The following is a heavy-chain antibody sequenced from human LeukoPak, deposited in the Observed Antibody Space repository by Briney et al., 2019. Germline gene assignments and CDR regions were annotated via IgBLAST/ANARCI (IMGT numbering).Heavy chain of an antibody. CDR3: ARTFGSDSYHDY. J-gene: IGHJ4*02. CDR1: GFTFSSYE. Sequence: GGSLRLSCAASGFTFSSYEMNWVRQAPGKGLEWVSYISSSGSTIYYADSVKGRFTISRDNTKNSLYLQMNSLRAEDTAVYYCARTFGSDSYHDYWGQGTLVTVSS. V-gene: IGHV3-48*03. CDR2: ISSSGSTI. D-gene: IGHD3-10*01.